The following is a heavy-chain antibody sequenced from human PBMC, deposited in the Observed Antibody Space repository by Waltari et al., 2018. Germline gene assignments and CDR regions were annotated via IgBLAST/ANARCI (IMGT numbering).Heavy chain of an antibody. CDR2: ISSSSSYI. Sequence: EVQLVESGGGLVKPGGSLRLSCAASGFTFSSYSMNWVRQAPGKGLEWVSSISSSSSYIYYADSVKGRFTISRDNAKNSLYLQMNSLRAEDTAVYYCARVGLWFGELSSSDYWGQGTLVTVSS. CDR1: GFTFSSYS. CDR3: ARVGLWFGELSSSDY. V-gene: IGHV3-21*01. D-gene: IGHD3-10*01. J-gene: IGHJ4*02.